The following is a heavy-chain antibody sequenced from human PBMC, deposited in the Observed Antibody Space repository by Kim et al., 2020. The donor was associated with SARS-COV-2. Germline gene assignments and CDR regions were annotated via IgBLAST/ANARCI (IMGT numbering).Heavy chain of an antibody. CDR1: GYSFTSYW. CDR3: ARPSRDGYSWGMFDP. CDR2: IDPSDSYT. D-gene: IGHD5-18*01. V-gene: IGHV5-10-1*01. J-gene: IGHJ5*02. Sequence: GESLKISCKGSGYSFTSYWISWVRQMPGKGLEWMGRIDPSDSYTNYSPSFQGHVTISADKSISTAYLQWSSLKASDTAMYYCARPSRDGYSWGMFDPWGQGTLVTVSS.